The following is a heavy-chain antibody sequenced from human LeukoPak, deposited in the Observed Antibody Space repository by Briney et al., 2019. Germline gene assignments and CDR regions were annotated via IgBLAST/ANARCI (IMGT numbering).Heavy chain of an antibody. V-gene: IGHV3-21*01. J-gene: IGHJ4*02. CDR3: ARDPTPSTYYDSSGYSQAFDY. CDR2: ISRNSSYI. Sequence: GGSLTPAYAAYGLTFSSYSMSWVRQPPGKGLEWASSISRNSSYIYYADSVKGRFTISRDNAKNSLYLQMNSLRAEDTAVYYCARDPTPSTYYDSSGYSQAFDYWGQGTLVTVSS. D-gene: IGHD3-22*01. CDR1: GLTFSSYS.